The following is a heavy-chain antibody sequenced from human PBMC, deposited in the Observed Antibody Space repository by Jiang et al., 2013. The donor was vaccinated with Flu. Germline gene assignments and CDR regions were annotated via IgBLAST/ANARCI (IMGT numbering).Heavy chain of an antibody. J-gene: IGHJ4*02. CDR3: ARDSGGDYYGSESLYYFDY. D-gene: IGHD3-10*01. V-gene: IGHV1-2*04. CDR1: GYTFTGYY. Sequence: EVKKPGASVKVSCKASGYTFTGYYMHWVRQAPGQGLEWMGWINPNSGGTNYAQKFQGWVTMTRDTSISTAYMELSRLRSDDTAVYYCARDSGGDYYGSESLYYFDYWGQGTLVTVSS. CDR2: INPNSGGT.